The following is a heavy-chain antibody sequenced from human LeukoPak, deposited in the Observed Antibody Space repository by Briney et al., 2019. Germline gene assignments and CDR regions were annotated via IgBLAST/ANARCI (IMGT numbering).Heavy chain of an antibody. CDR3: ARGPGGYDN. CDR2: IFGGGST. Sequence: GGSLRLSCAASGFTFDDYGMSWVRQAPGKGLEWVSVIFGGGSTYYADSVKGRFTISRDNSKNTLFLQMNSLRVEDTAVYYCARGPGGYDNWGQGTLVTVSS. D-gene: IGHD3-16*01. CDR1: GFTFDDYG. J-gene: IGHJ4*02. V-gene: IGHV3-66*01.